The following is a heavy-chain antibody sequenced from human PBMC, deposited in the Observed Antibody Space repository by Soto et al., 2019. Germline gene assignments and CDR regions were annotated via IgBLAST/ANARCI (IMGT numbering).Heavy chain of an antibody. V-gene: IGHV1-3*01. CDR2: INAGNGNT. D-gene: IGHD6-19*01. Sequence: GASVKVSCKASGYTFTSYAMHWVRQAPGQRLEWMGWINAGNGNTKYSQKFQGRVTITRDTSASTAYMELSSLRSEDTAVYYCARRPPGYSSGWYLDYWGQGTLVTVSS. J-gene: IGHJ4*02. CDR3: ARRPPGYSSGWYLDY. CDR1: GYTFTSYA.